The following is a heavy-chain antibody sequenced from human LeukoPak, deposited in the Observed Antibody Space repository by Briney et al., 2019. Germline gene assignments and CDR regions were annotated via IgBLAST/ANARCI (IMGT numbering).Heavy chain of an antibody. V-gene: IGHV3-21*01. Sequence: GGSLRLSCVASGLSVSSNYMSWVRQAPGKGLEWVSSISSSSSYIYYADSVKGRFTISRDNAKNSLYLQMNSLRAEDTAVCYCASKALRAAAGTFSYWGQGTLVTVSS. D-gene: IGHD6-13*01. CDR1: GLSVSSNY. CDR3: ASKALRAAAGTFSY. CDR2: ISSSSSYI. J-gene: IGHJ4*02.